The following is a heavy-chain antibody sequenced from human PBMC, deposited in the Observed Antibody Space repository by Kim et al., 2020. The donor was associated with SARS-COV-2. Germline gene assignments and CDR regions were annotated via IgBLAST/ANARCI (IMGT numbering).Heavy chain of an antibody. CDR3: ARGDVGSSSCLFDY. Sequence: SETLSLTCAVYGGSFSGYYWSWIRQPPGKGLEWIGEINHSGSTNYNPSLKSRVTISGDTSKNQFSLKLSSVTAADTAVYYCARGDVGSSSCLFDYWGQGTLVTVSS. D-gene: IGHD6-13*01. J-gene: IGHJ4*02. CDR1: GGSFSGYY. CDR2: INHSGST. V-gene: IGHV4-34*01.